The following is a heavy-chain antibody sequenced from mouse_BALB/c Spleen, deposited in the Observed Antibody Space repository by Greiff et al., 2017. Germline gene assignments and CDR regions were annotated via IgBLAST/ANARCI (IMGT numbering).Heavy chain of an antibody. J-gene: IGHJ2*01. Sequence: QVQLQQSGAELVRPGASLTLSCKASGYTFTDYEMHWVKQTPVHGLEWIGAIDPETGGTAYNQKFKGKATLTADKSSSTAYMELRSLTSEDSAVYYCTRWGYWGQGTTLTVSS. V-gene: IGHV1-15*01. CDR2: IDPETGGT. CDR3: TRWGY. CDR1: GYTFTDYE.